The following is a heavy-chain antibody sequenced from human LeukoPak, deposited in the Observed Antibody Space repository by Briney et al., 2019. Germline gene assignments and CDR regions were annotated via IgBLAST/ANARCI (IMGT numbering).Heavy chain of an antibody. J-gene: IGHJ4*02. V-gene: IGHV3-49*04. CDR1: GFTFGDYA. CDR3: TRDGEDDSSGYYPNYFDY. Sequence: GGSLRLSCTASGFTFGDYAMSWVRQAPGKGLEWVGFIRSKAYGGTTEYAASVKGRFTISRDDSKSIAYLQMNSLKTEDTAVYYCTRDGEDDSSGYYPNYFDYWGQGTLVTVSS. CDR2: IRSKAYGGTT. D-gene: IGHD3-22*01.